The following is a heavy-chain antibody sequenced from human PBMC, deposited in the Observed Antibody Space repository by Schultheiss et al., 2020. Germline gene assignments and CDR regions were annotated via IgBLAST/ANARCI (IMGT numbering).Heavy chain of an antibody. Sequence: GESLKISCAASGFTFRTYGMAWVRQAPGKGLEWVAVISYDGSNKYYADSVKGRFTISRDNSKNTLYLQMNSLRAEDTAVYYCASWRGSWYALDYWGQGTLVTVAS. D-gene: IGHD6-13*01. J-gene: IGHJ4*02. CDR1: GFTFRTYG. CDR2: ISYDGSNK. V-gene: IGHV3-30*03. CDR3: ASWRGSWYALDY.